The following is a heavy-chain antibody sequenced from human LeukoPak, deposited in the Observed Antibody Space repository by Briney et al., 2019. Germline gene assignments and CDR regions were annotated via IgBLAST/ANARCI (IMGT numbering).Heavy chain of an antibody. CDR2: ISPSGDHR. CDR1: GFSFSAYN. CDR3: ARDAAYFDSSGYYPDPLDY. Sequence: GGSLRLSCAASGFSFSAYNINWVRQAPGKGREWVSCISPSGDHRHYADSVRGRFTISRDNAKNSLYLQMNSLRAEDTAVYYCARDAAYFDSSGYYPDPLDYWGQGTLVPVSS. D-gene: IGHD3-22*01. V-gene: IGHV3-21*01. J-gene: IGHJ4*02.